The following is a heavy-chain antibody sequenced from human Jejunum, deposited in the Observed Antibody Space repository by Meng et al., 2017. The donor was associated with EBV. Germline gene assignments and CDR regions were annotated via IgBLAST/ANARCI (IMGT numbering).Heavy chain of an antibody. CDR1: GDSIDSRNW. Sequence: QVQLPGSGPGLVTPLGTFSLTCAVSGDSIDSRNWWSWVRHSPERGLEWIGKIYYSGSTNYTPSLKSRVTILVDRSENHFSLHLSSVTAADTAVYYCVRGGDYCLVYWGQGTLVTVSS. J-gene: IGHJ4*02. D-gene: IGHD2-21*02. CDR3: VRGGDYCLVY. CDR2: IYYSGST. V-gene: IGHV4-4*02.